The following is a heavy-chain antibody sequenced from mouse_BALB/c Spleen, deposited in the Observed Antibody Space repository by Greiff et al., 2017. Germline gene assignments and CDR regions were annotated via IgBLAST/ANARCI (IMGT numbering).Heavy chain of an antibody. V-gene: IGHV2-9*02. CDR1: GFSLTSYG. J-gene: IGHJ3*01. Sequence: VKLMESGPGLVAPSQSLSITCTVSGFSLTSYGVHWVRQPPGKGLEWLGVIWAGGSTNYNSALMSRLSISKDNSKSQVFLKMNSLQTDDTARYYCARDGPAWFAYWGQGTLVTVSA. CDR2: IWAGGST. CDR3: ARDGPAWFAY.